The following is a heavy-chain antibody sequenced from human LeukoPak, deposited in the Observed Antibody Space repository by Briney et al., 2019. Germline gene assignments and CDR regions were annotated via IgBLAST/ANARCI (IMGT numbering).Heavy chain of an antibody. V-gene: IGHV3-23*01. CDR1: GFTFSSYA. D-gene: IGHD3-10*02. CDR2: ISGSGDRT. CDR3: AELGITMIGGV. J-gene: IGHJ6*04. Sequence: GGSLRLSCAASGFTFSSYAMSWVRQAPGKGLEWVSGISGSGDRTYYADSMKGRFTISRDNAKNLLYLQMNSLRAEDTAVYYCAELGITMIGGVWGKGTTVTISS.